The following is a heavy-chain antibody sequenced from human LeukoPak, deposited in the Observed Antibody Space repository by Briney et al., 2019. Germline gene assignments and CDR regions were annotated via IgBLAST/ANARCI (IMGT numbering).Heavy chain of an antibody. Sequence: SQTLSLTCTVSGGSVTSGNYYWTWIRQPAGKGLEWIGRIYTNGGASYNPSLKSRVTISIDASKNQFSLKLSSVTAADTAVYYCARRYNGGYAYWGQGTLVTVSS. V-gene: IGHV4-61*02. D-gene: IGHD5-12*01. CDR3: ARRYNGGYAY. J-gene: IGHJ4*02. CDR2: IYTNGGA. CDR1: GGSVTSGNYY.